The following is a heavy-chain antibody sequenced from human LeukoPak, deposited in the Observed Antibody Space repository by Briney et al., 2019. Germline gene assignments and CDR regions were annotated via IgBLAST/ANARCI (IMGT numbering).Heavy chain of an antibody. CDR3: AKVGVRGCSSSTCFIY. CDR2: IGGSGDTT. D-gene: IGHD2-2*01. J-gene: IGHJ4*02. Sequence: GGSLRLSCAASGFTFRSYAMSWVRRAPGKGLEWVSAIGGSGDTTYYADSVKGRFTSSRDNSKNTLSLQMNRLRPDDTAVYYCAKVGVRGCSSSTCFIYWGQGTLVTVSS. V-gene: IGHV3-23*01. CDR1: GFTFRSYA.